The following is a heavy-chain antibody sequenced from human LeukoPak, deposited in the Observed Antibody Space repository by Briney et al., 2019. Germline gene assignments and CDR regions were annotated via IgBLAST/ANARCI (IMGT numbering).Heavy chain of an antibody. CDR2: IYYSGST. CDR1: GGSISSSSWY. CDR3: ARRAGYSSSWWHDAFDI. D-gene: IGHD6-13*01. V-gene: IGHV4-39*01. J-gene: IGHJ3*02. Sequence: SETLSLTSTVSGGSISSSSWYWGWIRQPPGKGLEWIGSIYYSGSTYYNPSLKSRVTISVDTSKNQFSLKLSSVTAADTAVYYCARRAGYSSSWWHDAFDIWGQATMVTVSS.